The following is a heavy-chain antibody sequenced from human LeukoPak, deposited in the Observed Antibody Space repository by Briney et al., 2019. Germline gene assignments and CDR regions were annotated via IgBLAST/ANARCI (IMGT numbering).Heavy chain of an antibody. CDR2: IYHSGST. Sequence: SETLSLTCTVSGGSISSGGYYWSWIRQPPGKGLEWIGYIYHSGSTYYNPSLKSRVTISVDRSKNQFSLKLSSVTAADTAVYYCARDKDWNFDWGQGTLVTVSS. J-gene: IGHJ4*02. CDR3: ARDKDWNFD. D-gene: IGHD1-7*01. CDR1: GGSISSGGYY. V-gene: IGHV4-30-2*01.